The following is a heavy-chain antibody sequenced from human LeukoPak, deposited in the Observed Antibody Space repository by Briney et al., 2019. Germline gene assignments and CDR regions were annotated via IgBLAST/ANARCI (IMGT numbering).Heavy chain of an antibody. J-gene: IGHJ4*02. Sequence: ASVKVSLKTSGYTFTTYYIHWIRQAPGQGLEWMGLINSNGGSTTYAQRVHDRVTMTRDTSTTTVYMEQSSLTSEDTAVYYCARGGTTVRGVHDYWGQGTLVTVSS. D-gene: IGHD3-10*01. CDR2: INSNGGST. V-gene: IGHV1-46*01. CDR1: GYTFTTYY. CDR3: ARGGTTVRGVHDY.